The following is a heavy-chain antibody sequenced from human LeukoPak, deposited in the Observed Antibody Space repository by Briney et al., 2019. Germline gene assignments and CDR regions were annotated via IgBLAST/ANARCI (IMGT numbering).Heavy chain of an antibody. CDR2: ISWNSGSI. Sequence: PGGSLRLSCAASGFTFDDYAMHWVRQAPGKGLEWVSGISWNSGSIGYADSVKGRFTISRDNAKNSLYLQMNSLRAEDTALYCCAKPTTMIVVEGYFQHWGQGTLVTVSS. J-gene: IGHJ1*01. V-gene: IGHV3-9*01. D-gene: IGHD3-22*01. CDR3: AKPTTMIVVEGYFQH. CDR1: GFTFDDYA.